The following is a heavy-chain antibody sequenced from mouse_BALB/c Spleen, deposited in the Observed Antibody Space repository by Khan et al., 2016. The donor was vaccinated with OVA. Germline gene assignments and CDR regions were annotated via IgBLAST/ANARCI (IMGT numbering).Heavy chain of an antibody. J-gene: IGHJ1*01. CDR1: GYTFTNYG. D-gene: IGHD3-3*01. Sequence: QIQLVQSGPELKKPGETVKISCKASGYTFTNYGMNWVKQAPGKGLKWMGWINTYTGEPTYTDDFKGRFAFSLETSASTAYLQINNLKTEDMATYFGGRGASCWYFDVWGAGTTVTVSA. CDR2: INTYTGEP. V-gene: IGHV9-1*02. CDR3: GRGASCWYFDV.